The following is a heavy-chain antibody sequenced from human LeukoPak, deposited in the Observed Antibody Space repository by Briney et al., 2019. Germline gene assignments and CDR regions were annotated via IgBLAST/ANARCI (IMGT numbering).Heavy chain of an antibody. CDR1: GYTFTGYY. Sequence: ASVKVSCKASGYTFTGYYMHWVRQAPGQGLEWMGWINPNNGGTNYAQKFQGRVTMTRDTSISTAYMELSGLRSDDTAVYYCARDRGIAAAEDYFDYWGQGTLVTVSS. D-gene: IGHD6-13*01. V-gene: IGHV1-2*02. CDR2: INPNNGGT. CDR3: ARDRGIAAAEDYFDY. J-gene: IGHJ4*02.